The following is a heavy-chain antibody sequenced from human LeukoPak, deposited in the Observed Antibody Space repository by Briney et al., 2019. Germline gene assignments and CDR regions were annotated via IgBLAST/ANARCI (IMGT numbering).Heavy chain of an antibody. CDR3: ARVPYASFDN. V-gene: IGHV3-7*01. D-gene: IGHD3-16*01. Sequence: SGGSLRLSCAASGFTFSRYWMSWVRQAPGKGLEWVGNMNQDGSEKYYVASVKGRFTISRDNAKSSLYLQTNSLRAEDTAVYYCARVPYASFDNWGQGSLVTVS. J-gene: IGHJ4*02. CDR2: MNQDGSEK. CDR1: GFTFSRYW.